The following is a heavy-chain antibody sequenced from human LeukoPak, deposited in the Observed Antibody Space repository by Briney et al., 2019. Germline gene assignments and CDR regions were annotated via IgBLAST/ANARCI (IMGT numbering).Heavy chain of an antibody. V-gene: IGHV3-74*01. CDR2: ITPEGSAA. CDR3: ARDPNNYDSH. J-gene: IGHJ4*02. CDR1: GFTFSSDW. Sequence: GGSLRLSCTASGFTFSSDWVHWIRQVPGKGLEWVSRITPEGSAARYADSVRGRFTLSRDNAKSTVYLQMSSLRGEDTALYFCARDPNNYDSHWGQGTLVTVSS. D-gene: IGHD3-22*01.